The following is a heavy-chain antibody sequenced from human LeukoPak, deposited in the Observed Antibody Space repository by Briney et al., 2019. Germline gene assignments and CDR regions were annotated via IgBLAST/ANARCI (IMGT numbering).Heavy chain of an antibody. CDR2: ISGSGGST. D-gene: IGHD4-23*01. Sequence: GGSLRLSCAASGFTFSSYAMSWVRQAPGKGLEWVSAISGSGGSTYYADSVKVRFTISRDNSKNTLYLQMNSLRAEDTAVYYCAQGPRYGGNVFRYWGQGTLVTVSS. V-gene: IGHV3-23*01. J-gene: IGHJ4*02. CDR1: GFTFSSYA. CDR3: AQGPRYGGNVFRY.